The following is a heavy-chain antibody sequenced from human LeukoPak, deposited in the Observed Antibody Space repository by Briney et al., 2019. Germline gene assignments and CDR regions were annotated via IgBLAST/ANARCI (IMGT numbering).Heavy chain of an antibody. J-gene: IGHJ5*02. Sequence: GGSLRLSCAASGFTFSSYSMNWVRQAPGKGLEWVSSISSSSSYIYYADSVKGRFTISRDNAKNSLYLQMNSLRAEDTAVYYCARDPTIFGVVIVENWFDPWGQGTLVTASS. D-gene: IGHD3-3*01. CDR1: GFTFSSYS. V-gene: IGHV3-21*01. CDR3: ARDPTIFGVVIVENWFDP. CDR2: ISSSSSYI.